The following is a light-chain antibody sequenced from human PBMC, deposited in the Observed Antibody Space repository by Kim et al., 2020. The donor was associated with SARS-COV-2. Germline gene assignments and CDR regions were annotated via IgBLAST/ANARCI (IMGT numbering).Light chain of an antibody. V-gene: IGLV2-11*01. J-gene: IGLJ1*01. CDR1: SSDVGAYNY. Sequence: QSALTQPRSVSGSPGQSVAISCTGTSSDVGAYNYVSWYQQHPGKAPKLIIYEITKRPSGVPDRFSGSKSGDTASLTVSGLQAEDEADYYCTSHANDNYVFGTGTKVTVL. CDR2: EIT. CDR3: TSHANDNYV.